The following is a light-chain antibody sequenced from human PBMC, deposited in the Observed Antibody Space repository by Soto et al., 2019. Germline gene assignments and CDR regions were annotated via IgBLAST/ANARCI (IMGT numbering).Light chain of an antibody. Sequence: DIQMTQSPSSLSASVGDRVTITCQASQDISNYLNWYQQQPGKAPKLLVYGASSLETGVPSRFRGSGSGTDFTFTISSLQPEDIATYYCQHYDHLPLTVGGGTKVEIK. CDR1: QDISNY. CDR3: QHYDHLPLT. J-gene: IGKJ4*01. V-gene: IGKV1-33*01. CDR2: GAS.